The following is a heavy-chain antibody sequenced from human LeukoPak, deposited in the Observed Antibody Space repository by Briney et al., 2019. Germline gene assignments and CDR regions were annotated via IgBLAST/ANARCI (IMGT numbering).Heavy chain of an antibody. V-gene: IGHV3-30*02. CDR1: GFTFSSYG. Sequence: PGGSLRLSCVASGFTFSSYGMHWVRQAPGKGLEWVAFIRYDGSNKYYADSVKGRFTISRDNSKNTLYLQMNSLRAEDTAVYYCAKDLRDDYGGNSGGYWGQGTLVTVSS. CDR3: AKDLRDDYGGNSGGY. CDR2: IRYDGSNK. D-gene: IGHD4-23*01. J-gene: IGHJ4*02.